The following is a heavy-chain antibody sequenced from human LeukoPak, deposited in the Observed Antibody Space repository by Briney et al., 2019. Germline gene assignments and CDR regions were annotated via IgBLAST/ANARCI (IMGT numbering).Heavy chain of an antibody. Sequence: GGSLRLSCAASGFTFGTYGMHWVRQAPGKGLEWVAATWYDGSNKYYADSVKGRFTISRDNSKNTLYLQMNSLRAEDTAVYFCARGGHCSTTSCSNYDGMDVWGQGTTLTVSS. CDR3: ARGGHCSTTSCSNYDGMDV. V-gene: IGHV3-33*01. D-gene: IGHD2-2*01. CDR1: GFTFGTYG. CDR2: TWYDGSNK. J-gene: IGHJ6*02.